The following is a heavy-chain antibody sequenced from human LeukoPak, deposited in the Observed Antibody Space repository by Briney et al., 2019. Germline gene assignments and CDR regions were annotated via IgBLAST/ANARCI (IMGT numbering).Heavy chain of an antibody. CDR2: IRYDGSNK. CDR1: GFTFSSYG. D-gene: IGHD3-22*01. CDR3: ARERLLYYFDSSRYPLEY. J-gene: IGHJ4*02. Sequence: GGSLRLSCAASGFTFSSYGMHWVRQAPGKGLEWVAFIRYDGSNKYYADSVKGRFTISRDNSKNTLYLQMNSLRAEDTAVYYCARERLLYYFDSSRYPLEYWGQGTLVTVSS. V-gene: IGHV3-30*02.